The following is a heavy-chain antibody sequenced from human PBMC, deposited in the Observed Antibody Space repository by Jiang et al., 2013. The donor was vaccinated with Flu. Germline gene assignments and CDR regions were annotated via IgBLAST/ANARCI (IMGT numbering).Heavy chain of an antibody. CDR3: AREFQSGYSSGWYAQDY. Sequence: ISSSSSTIYYADSVKGRFTISRDNAKNSLHLQMNSLRVEDTAVYYCAREFQSGYSSGWYAQDYWGQGTLVTVSS. V-gene: IGHV3-48*01. J-gene: IGHJ4*02. CDR2: ISSSSSTI. D-gene: IGHD6-19*01.